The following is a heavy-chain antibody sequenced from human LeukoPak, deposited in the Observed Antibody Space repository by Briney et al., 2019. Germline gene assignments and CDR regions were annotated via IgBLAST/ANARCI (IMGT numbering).Heavy chain of an antibody. Sequence: GASVKVSCKASGYTFTNYYIHWVRQAPGQGLEWMGWIHIYRGNTNYAQKFQGRVTMTTDTSTSTVYMEVRGLRFDDTAMYYCARDVGITVADSFDPWGQGTLVTVSS. CDR2: IHIYRGNT. CDR3: ARDVGITVADSFDP. J-gene: IGHJ5*02. CDR1: GYTFTNYY. V-gene: IGHV1-18*01. D-gene: IGHD6-13*01.